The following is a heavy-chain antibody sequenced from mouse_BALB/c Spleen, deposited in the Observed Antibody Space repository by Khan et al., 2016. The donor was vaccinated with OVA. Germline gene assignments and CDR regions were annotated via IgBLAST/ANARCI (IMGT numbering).Heavy chain of an antibody. CDR1: GFSLNNYS. CDR2: IWSAGST. Sequence: QVQLKESGPGLVQPSQSLSITCTVSGFSLNNYSVHWVRQSPGKGLEWLGVIWSAGSTDYNAAFISRLTISKDHYRSQVFFKMNSLQPNDTAIYYFARRGYDYGRGALFAYWGQGTLVTVSA. D-gene: IGHD2-4*01. V-gene: IGHV2-2*02. J-gene: IGHJ3*01. CDR3: ARRGYDYGRGALFAY.